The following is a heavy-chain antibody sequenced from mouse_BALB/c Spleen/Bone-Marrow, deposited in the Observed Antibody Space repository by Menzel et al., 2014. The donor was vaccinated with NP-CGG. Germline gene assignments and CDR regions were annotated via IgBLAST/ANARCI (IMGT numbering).Heavy chain of an antibody. V-gene: IGHV1S81*02. D-gene: IGHD2-1*01. J-gene: IGHJ3*01. CDR2: INPSNGGT. CDR1: GYTFTSYY. CDR3: TRSNGNWFAY. Sequence: QVQLKQSGAELVKPGASVKLSCKASGYTFTSYYIYWVKQRPGQGLEWIGEINPSNGGTNFNEKFKSKATLTVDKSSSTADMQLSSLTSEDSAVYYCTRSNGNWFAYWGQGTLVTVSA.